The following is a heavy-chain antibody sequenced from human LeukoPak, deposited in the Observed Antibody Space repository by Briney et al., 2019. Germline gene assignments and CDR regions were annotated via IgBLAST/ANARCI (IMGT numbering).Heavy chain of an antibody. CDR3: AKVLPQWLVRYGTFDY. V-gene: IGHV3-23*01. Sequence: GGTLRLSCAASGFTFNTYGMSWVRQAPGKGLGWVSVISASGSNTYYADSGKGRFTISRDNSKNTLYLEMNSLRAEDTAVYYCAKVLPQWLVRYGTFDYWGQGTLVTVSS. D-gene: IGHD6-19*01. CDR2: ISASGSNT. J-gene: IGHJ4*02. CDR1: GFTFNTYG.